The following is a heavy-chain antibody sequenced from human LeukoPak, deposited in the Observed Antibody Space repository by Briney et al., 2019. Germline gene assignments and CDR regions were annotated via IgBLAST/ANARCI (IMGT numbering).Heavy chain of an antibody. V-gene: IGHV4-59*01. J-gene: IGHJ4*02. CDR2: IYYSGST. Sequence: SETLSLTCTVSGGSISSYYWSWIRQPPGKGLEWLGYIYYSGSTNYNPSLKSRVTISVDTSKNQFSLKLSSVTAADTAVYYCASVSSSSWYYSDYWGQGTLVTVSS. CDR3: ASVSSSSWYYSDY. D-gene: IGHD6-13*01. CDR1: GGSISSYY.